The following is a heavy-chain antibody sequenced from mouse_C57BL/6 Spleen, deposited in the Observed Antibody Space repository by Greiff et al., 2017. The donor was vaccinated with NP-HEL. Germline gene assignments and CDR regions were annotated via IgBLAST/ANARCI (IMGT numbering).Heavy chain of an antibody. D-gene: IGHD2-4*01. V-gene: IGHV1-15*01. Sequence: VQLQQSGAELVRPGASVTLSCKASGYTFTDYEMHWVKQTPVHGLEWIGAIDPETGGTAYNQKFKGKAILTADKSSSTAYMELRSLTSEDSAVYYCTRRDYDAWFAYWGQGTLVTVSA. CDR2: IDPETGGT. J-gene: IGHJ3*01. CDR3: TRRDYDAWFAY. CDR1: GYTFTDYE.